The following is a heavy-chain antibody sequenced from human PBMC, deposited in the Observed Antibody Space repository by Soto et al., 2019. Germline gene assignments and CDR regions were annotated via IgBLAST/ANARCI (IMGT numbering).Heavy chain of an antibody. CDR1: DGPIINYY. Sequence: PLEILSLTCTVSDGPIINYYWGWFRQPPGLGLEWVGYIYYTGTTTYNPSLRSRVAISLDASKSQFSLNLRSVTAADTAVYYCARLGGYYQAFNIWGPGALVTVSS. V-gene: IGHV4-59*08. CDR3: ARLGGYYQAFNI. CDR2: IYYTGTT. J-gene: IGHJ4*01. D-gene: IGHD3-22*01.